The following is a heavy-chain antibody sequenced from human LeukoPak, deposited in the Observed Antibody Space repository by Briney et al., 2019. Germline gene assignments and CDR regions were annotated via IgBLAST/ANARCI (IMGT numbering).Heavy chain of an antibody. J-gene: IGHJ4*02. D-gene: IGHD4-17*01. Sequence: PGRSLRLSCAASGFTFDDYAMHWVRQAPGKGLEWASGISWNSGSIGYADSVKGRFTISRDNAKNSLYLQMNSLRAEDTALYYCAKGHWTTVTNAIDYWGQGTLVTVSS. V-gene: IGHV3-9*01. CDR2: ISWNSGSI. CDR3: AKGHWTTVTNAIDY. CDR1: GFTFDDYA.